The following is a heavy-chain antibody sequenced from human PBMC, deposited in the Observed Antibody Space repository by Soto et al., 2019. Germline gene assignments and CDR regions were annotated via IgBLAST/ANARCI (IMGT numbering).Heavy chain of an antibody. CDR1: GYSFTSYW. J-gene: IGHJ6*02. Sequence: PGESLKISCKGSGYSFTSYWIGWVRQMPGKGLEWMGIIYPGDSDTRYSPSFQGQVTISADKSISTAYLQWSSLKASDTAMYYCARHVRYCSSISCHPSDYYYYGMDVWSRGTTVTVSS. D-gene: IGHD2-2*01. CDR2: IYPGDSDT. V-gene: IGHV5-51*01. CDR3: ARHVRYCSSISCHPSDYYYYGMDV.